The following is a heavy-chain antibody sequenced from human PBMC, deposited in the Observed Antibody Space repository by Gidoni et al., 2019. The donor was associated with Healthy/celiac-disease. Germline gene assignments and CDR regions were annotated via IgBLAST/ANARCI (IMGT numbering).Heavy chain of an antibody. CDR3: AREVHDYGDYYGMDV. J-gene: IGHJ6*02. CDR2: ISYDGSNK. Sequence: QVQRVESGGGVVQPGRSRRLSCAAAGVTFSSYAMHWVRQAPGKGLVWVAVISYDGSNKYYADSVKGRFTISIDNSKHTLYLQMNSLRAEDTAVYYCAREVHDYGDYYGMDVWGQGTTVTVSS. D-gene: IGHD4-17*01. CDR1: GVTFSSYA. V-gene: IGHV3-30-3*01.